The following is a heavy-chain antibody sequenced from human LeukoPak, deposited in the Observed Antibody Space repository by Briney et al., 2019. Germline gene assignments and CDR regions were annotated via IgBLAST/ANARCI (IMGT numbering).Heavy chain of an antibody. CDR2: IYYSGST. J-gene: IGHJ5*02. CDR1: GDSICTYY. D-gene: IGHD2-8*01. CDR3: ARLNGAP. V-gene: IGHV4-59*08. Sequence: PSETLSLTCTVSGDSICTYYWSWIRQPPGKGLEWIGYIYYSGSTNYNPSLKSRVTMSVDTSKNQFSLKLSSVTAADTAVYYCARLNGAPWGQGTLVTVSS.